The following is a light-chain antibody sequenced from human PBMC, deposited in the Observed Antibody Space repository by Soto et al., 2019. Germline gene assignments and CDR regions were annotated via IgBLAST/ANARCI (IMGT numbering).Light chain of an antibody. CDR2: DAS. J-gene: IGKJ1*01. CDR3: QQRSNWPTWT. V-gene: IGKV3-11*01. CDR1: QSVSSY. Sequence: EILLTQSPGTLSLSPGERATLXXRASQSVSSYLAWYQQKPGQAPRLLXYDASNRATGIPARFSGSGSGTDFTLTISSLEPEDFAVYYCQQRSNWPTWTFGQGTKVDIK.